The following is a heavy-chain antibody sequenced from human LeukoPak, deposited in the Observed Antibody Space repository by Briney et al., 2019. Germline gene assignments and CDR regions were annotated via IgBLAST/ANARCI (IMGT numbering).Heavy chain of an antibody. Sequence: GGSLRLSCAASGFTFSSYWMHWVRQAPGKGLVWVSRINSDGSSTSYADSVKGRFTISRDNAKNTLYLQMNSLRAEDTAVYYCARDTLVDYYDSSEEDYYYGMDVWGQGTTVTVSS. CDR1: GFTFSSYW. D-gene: IGHD3-22*01. V-gene: IGHV3-74*01. J-gene: IGHJ6*02. CDR2: INSDGSST. CDR3: ARDTLVDYYDSSEEDYYYGMDV.